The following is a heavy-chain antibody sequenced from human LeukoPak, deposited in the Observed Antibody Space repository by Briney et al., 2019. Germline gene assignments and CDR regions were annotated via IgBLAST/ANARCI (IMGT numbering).Heavy chain of an antibody. V-gene: IGHV4-39*07. CDR1: GGSIRSSHYY. CDR2: IHDSGST. CDR3: AREGEMPLDY. J-gene: IGHJ4*02. Sequence: SETLSLTCTVSGGSIRSSHYYWSWVRQSPGKGLEWIGSIHDSGSTSFNPSLERRASGSVDTSKNQFSLTLTSVTAADTAVYYCAREGEMPLDYWGLGTLVTVSS. D-gene: IGHD5-24*01.